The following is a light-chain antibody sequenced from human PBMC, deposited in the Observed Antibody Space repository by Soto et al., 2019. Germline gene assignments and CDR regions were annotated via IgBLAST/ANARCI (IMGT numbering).Light chain of an antibody. CDR3: CSYAGSSTYV. CDR2: EVS. V-gene: IGLV2-23*02. CDR1: SCDVGSYNL. Sequence: QTALTQPASVSGSPGQSITISCTGTSCDVGSYNLVSWYQQHPGKAPKLMIYEVSKRPSGVSNRFSGFKSGNTASLTISGLQAEDEADYYCCSYAGSSTYVFGTGTKVTVL. J-gene: IGLJ1*01.